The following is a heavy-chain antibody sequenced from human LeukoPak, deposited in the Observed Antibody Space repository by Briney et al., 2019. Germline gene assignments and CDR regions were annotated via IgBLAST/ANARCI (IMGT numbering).Heavy chain of an antibody. CDR3: ARERGAQYYYDSSGYRPVDI. Sequence: SETLSLTCTVSSGSMNNTSYYWGWIRQPPGKGLEWIGTIYYSGGTYYNPSLKSRVTISVDTSKNQFSLKLSSVTAADTAVYYCARERGAQYYYDSSGYRPVDIWGQGTMVTVSS. CDR2: IYYSGGT. V-gene: IGHV4-39*07. D-gene: IGHD3-22*01. CDR1: SGSMNNTSYY. J-gene: IGHJ3*02.